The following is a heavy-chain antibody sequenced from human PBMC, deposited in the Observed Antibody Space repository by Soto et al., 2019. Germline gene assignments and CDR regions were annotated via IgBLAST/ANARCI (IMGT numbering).Heavy chain of an antibody. D-gene: IGHD2-15*01. CDR2: VYYNGDT. V-gene: IGHV4-59*01. CDR3: ARGHGHGGSSFDF. Sequence: QVQLQESGPGLVKPSETLSLTCTVSGGSTHSYYWAWIRQPPGKGLEWIGYVYYNGDTNYNPSLKSRVTISVDASKNQFSLKLSSVTPADTAVYYCARGHGHGGSSFDFWGQGTLVTVSS. J-gene: IGHJ4*02. CDR1: GGSTHSYY.